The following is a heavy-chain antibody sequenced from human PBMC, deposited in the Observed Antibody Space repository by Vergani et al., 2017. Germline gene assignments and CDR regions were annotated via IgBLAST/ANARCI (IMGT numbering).Heavy chain of an antibody. CDR1: GGSISSYY. V-gene: IGHV4-59*01. Sequence: QVQLQESGPGLVKPSETLSLTCTVSGGSISSYYWSWIRQPPGKGLEWIGYIYYSGSTNYNPSLKSRVTISVDTSKNQFSLKLSSVTAAATAVYYCARAAGTGYYYYYMDVWGKGTTVTVSS. D-gene: IGHD1-14*01. J-gene: IGHJ6*03. CDR3: ARAAGTGYYYYYMDV. CDR2: IYYSGST.